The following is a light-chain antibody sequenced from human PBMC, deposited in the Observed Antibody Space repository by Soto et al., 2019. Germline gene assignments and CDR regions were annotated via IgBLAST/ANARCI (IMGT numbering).Light chain of an antibody. CDR1: QSVSSN. V-gene: IGKV3-15*01. Sequence: EIVMTQSPATLSVSPGERATLSCRASQSVSSNLAWYQPKPGQAPSLLIYGASTRATGIPARFSGSGSGTDFTLTIRRLEPEDFAVYYCQQYGSSGTFGQGTKVDIK. CDR3: QQYGSSGT. CDR2: GAS. J-gene: IGKJ1*01.